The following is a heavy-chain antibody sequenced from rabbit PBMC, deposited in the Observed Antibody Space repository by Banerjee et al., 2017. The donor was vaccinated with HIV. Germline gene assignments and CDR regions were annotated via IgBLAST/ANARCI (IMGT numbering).Heavy chain of an antibody. V-gene: IGHV1S40*01. J-gene: IGHJ4*01. CDR3: ARDLAGVIGWNFNL. D-gene: IGHD4-1*01. CDR1: GFSFNNNYV. CDR2: IGAAST. Sequence: LVKPGASLTLTCTASGFSFNNNYVMCWVRQAPGKGLEWIACIGAASTYYATWAKGRFTISKTSSTTVTLQMTSLTAADTATYFCARDLAGVIGWNFNLWGPGTLVTVS.